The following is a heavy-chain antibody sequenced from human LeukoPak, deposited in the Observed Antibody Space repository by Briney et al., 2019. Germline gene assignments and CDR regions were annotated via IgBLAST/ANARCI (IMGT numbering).Heavy chain of an antibody. V-gene: IGHV3-48*01. CDR1: GFTFSSYS. D-gene: IGHD3-3*01. CDR3: ARAPWSGYYLFDY. J-gene: IGHJ4*02. CDR2: ISSSSSTI. Sequence: PGGSLRLSCAASGFTFSSYSMNWVRQAPGKGLEWVSYISSSSSTIYYADSVKGRFTISRDNAKNSLYLQMNSLRAEDTAVYYCARAPWSGYYLFDYWGQGTLVTVSS.